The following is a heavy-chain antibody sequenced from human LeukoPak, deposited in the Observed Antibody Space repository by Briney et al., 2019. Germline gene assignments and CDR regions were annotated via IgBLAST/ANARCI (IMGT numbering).Heavy chain of an antibody. Sequence: ASVKVSCKASGYTFTGYYMHWVRQAPGQGLEWMGRINPNSGDTNYAQNFQGRVTMTRDTSISTAYMELRSLRSDDTAVYYCATDFSGADFWSGNWGQGTLVTVSS. CDR1: GYTFTGYY. J-gene: IGHJ4*02. CDR3: ATDFSGADFWSGN. CDR2: INPNSGDT. D-gene: IGHD3-3*01. V-gene: IGHV1-2*06.